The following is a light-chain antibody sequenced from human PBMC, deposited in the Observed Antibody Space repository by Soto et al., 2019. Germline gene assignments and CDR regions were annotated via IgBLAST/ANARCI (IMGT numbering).Light chain of an antibody. Sequence: QLVLTQPPSLSGAPGQNIIISCTGGGSNIGAGFDVHWYQQLPGTAPKLLIYGNTNRPSGVPDRFSGSKSGTSASLVITGLQADDEADYYCQSYDTGLSGPVVFGGGTKLTVL. CDR2: GNT. CDR1: GSNIGAGFD. V-gene: IGLV1-40*01. J-gene: IGLJ2*01. CDR3: QSYDTGLSGPVV.